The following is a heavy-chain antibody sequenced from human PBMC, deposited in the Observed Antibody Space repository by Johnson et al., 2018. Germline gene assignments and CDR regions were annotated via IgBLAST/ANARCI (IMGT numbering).Heavy chain of an antibody. Sequence: QVQLVESGAEVKKPGSSXKVSCKASGGTFTSYAFSWVRQAPGQGLEWVGGIIPIFGTADYAQRFQGRVTLTADESTSTAYMELGSLSSEETAVYFCARAAEVGPRDAFDIWGQGTMVTVSS. D-gene: IGHD2-15*01. J-gene: IGHJ3*02. V-gene: IGHV1-69*01. CDR1: GGTFTSYA. CDR2: IIPIFGTA. CDR3: ARAAEVGPRDAFDI.